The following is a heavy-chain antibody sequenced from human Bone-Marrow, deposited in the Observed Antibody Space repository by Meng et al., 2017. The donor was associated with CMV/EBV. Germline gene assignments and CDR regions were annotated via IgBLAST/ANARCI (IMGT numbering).Heavy chain of an antibody. Sequence: LRLSCAASGFTFSSYGMHWVRQAPGKGLEWVAVISYDGSNKYYADSVKGRFTISRDNAKNSLYLQINSLRAEDTAVYYCARSGSYHEYWGQGALVTVSS. CDR3: ARSGSYHEY. J-gene: IGHJ4*02. V-gene: IGHV3-30-3*01. CDR1: GFTFSSYG. CDR2: ISYDGSNK. D-gene: IGHD1-26*01.